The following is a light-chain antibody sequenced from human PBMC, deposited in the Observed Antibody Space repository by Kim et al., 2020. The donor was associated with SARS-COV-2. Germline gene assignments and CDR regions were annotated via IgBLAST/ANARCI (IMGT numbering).Light chain of an antibody. J-gene: IGLJ3*02. CDR3: ATWDDTLNGHWV. CDR2: SDN. V-gene: IGLV1-44*01. CDR1: NSLLATHT. Sequence: QSVLTQPPSASGTPGQRVTISCSGSNSLLATHTLNWYQQLPGTAPKLLIYSDNRRPSGVPDRFSGSKSGNSASLAISGLQSDDEADYYCATWDDTLNGHWVFGGGTKVTVL.